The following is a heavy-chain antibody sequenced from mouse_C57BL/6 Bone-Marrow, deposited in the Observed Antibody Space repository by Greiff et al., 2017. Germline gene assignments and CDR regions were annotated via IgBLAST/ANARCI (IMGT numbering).Heavy chain of an antibody. CDR1: GFSLTSYG. CDR3: ARRRGSGWFAY. Sequence: VKLMESGPGLVAPSQSLSITCTVSGFSLTSYGVSWVRQPPGKGLEGLGVIWGDGSKKYHSALIARLSISKDNSKSQVFFKLNSLQTDDTATYYSARRRGSGWFAYWGQGTLVTVSA. J-gene: IGHJ3*01. CDR2: IWGDGSK. V-gene: IGHV2-3*01.